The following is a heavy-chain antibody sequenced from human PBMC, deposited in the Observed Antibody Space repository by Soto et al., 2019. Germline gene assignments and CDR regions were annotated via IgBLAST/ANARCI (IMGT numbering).Heavy chain of an antibody. J-gene: IGHJ3*02. CDR3: AVSFNDYGDFGAALDI. CDR1: GYTFTSYG. V-gene: IGHV1-18*01. D-gene: IGHD4-17*01. CDR2: ISAYNGNT. Sequence: QVQLVQSGAEVKKPGASVKVSCKASGYTFTSYGSSWVRQAPGQGLEWMGWISAYNGNTNYAQKLQGRVTMTTDTSTSTDYMELRSLRSDDTAVYDCAVSFNDYGDFGAALDIWGQGTMVTVSS.